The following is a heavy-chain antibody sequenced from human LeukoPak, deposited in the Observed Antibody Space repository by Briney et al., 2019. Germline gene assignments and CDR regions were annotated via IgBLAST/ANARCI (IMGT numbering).Heavy chain of an antibody. CDR3: ARGSEVVGFYYYGMDV. D-gene: IGHD2-2*01. V-gene: IGHV4-4*07. CDR2: IYTSGYT. J-gene: IGHJ6*02. CDR1: GGSITDNF. Sequence: SETLSLTCSVSGGSITDNFWNWIRQPAGKGLEWIGRIYTSGYTNYNPSLKSRVTISLNRSKNQFSLRLDSVTAADTAVYYCARGSEVVGFYYYGMDVWGQGTTVTVSS.